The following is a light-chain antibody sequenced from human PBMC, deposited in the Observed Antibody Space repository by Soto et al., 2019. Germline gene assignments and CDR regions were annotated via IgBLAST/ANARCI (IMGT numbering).Light chain of an antibody. CDR1: SGHNNYA. V-gene: IGLV4-69*01. CDR3: QTWGTGVVV. J-gene: IGLJ2*01. Sequence: QAVLTQSPSASASLGASVKLTCTLSSGHNNYAIAWHQQQPEKGPRYLMKLNSDGSHNKGDGIPDRFSGSSSGAERYLTISSLQSEDEADYYCQTWGTGVVVFGGGTQLTVL. CDR2: LNSDGSH.